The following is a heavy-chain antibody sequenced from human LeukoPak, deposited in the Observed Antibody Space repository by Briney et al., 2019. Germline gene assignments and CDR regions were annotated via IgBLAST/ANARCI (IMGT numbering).Heavy chain of an antibody. CDR1: GGSISSYY. D-gene: IGHD2-15*01. J-gene: IGHJ5*02. V-gene: IGHV4-4*09. CDR3: AGQYCSGGSCHRNWFDP. CDR2: VYSSGNT. Sequence: SETLSLTCTVSGGSISSYYWSWIRQPPGKGLEWIGFVYSSGNTYYNPSLKSRVAISIDTSKKQFSLRLTSVTAADTAVYYCAGQYCSGGSCHRNWFDPWGQGTLVTVSS.